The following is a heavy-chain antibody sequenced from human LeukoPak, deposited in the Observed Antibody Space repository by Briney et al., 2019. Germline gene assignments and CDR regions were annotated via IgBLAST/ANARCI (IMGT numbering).Heavy chain of an antibody. CDR3: AREHYSGGYYFDY. CDR1: GFTFSSYS. CDR2: ISSSSSTI. Sequence: PGGSLRLSCAASGFTFSSYSMNWVRQAPGKGLEWVSYISSSSSTIYYADSVKGRFTISRDNAKNSLYLQMNSLRAEDTAVSYCAREHYSGGYYFDYWGQGTLVTVSS. V-gene: IGHV3-48*01. D-gene: IGHD1-26*01. J-gene: IGHJ4*02.